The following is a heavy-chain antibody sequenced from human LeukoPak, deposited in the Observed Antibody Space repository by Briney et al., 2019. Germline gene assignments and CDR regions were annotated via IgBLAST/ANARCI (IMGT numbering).Heavy chain of an antibody. D-gene: IGHD3-10*02. CDR1: GFTFSSYE. CDR3: AELGITMIGGV. CDR2: ISSSGSTI. V-gene: IGHV3-48*03. J-gene: IGHJ6*04. Sequence: GGSLRLSCAASGFTFSSYEMNWVRQAPGKGLEWGSYISSSGSTIYYAESVKGRFTICRDNAKNSLYLQMNSLRAEDTAVYYCAELGITMIGGVWGKGTTVTISS.